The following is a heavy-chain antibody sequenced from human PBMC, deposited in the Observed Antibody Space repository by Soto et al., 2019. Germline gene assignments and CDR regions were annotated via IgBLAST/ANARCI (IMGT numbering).Heavy chain of an antibody. J-gene: IGHJ4*02. CDR2: IRSSGTTM. CDR1: GFTFPTYS. D-gene: IGHD1-26*01. V-gene: IGHV3-48*01. Sequence: EVQLVESGGGLVQPGGSLRLSCAASGFTFPTYSMNWVRQAPGQGLEWLSYIRSSGTTMYYADSVKGRFTISRDNAKNSLYLKMNSLRVEDTAMYYCVREGDSGSYSAQWGQGTLVTGSS. CDR3: VREGDSGSYSAQ.